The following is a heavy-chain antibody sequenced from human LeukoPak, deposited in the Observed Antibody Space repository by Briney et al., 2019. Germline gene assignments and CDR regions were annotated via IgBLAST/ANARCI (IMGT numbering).Heavy chain of an antibody. CDR3: ARHFDRDGYKSNAFDI. D-gene: IGHD5-24*01. Sequence: WVRQTPGKGLEWIGSMYYSGSTYYNASLRSRVTISVDTSRDQFSLKLSSVTAADTAVYYCARHFDRDGYKSNAFDIWGQGTMVTVSS. CDR2: MYYSGST. V-gene: IGHV4-39*01. J-gene: IGHJ3*02.